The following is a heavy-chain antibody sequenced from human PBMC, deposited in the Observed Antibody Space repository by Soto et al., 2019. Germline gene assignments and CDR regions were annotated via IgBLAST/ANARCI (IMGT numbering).Heavy chain of an antibody. Sequence: GGSLRLSCAASGFTFSDYGMHWVRQAPGKGLEWVAVISYDGSHKFYADSVKGRCTISRDTSKNTLDLQMNSLRAEDTAVYYCAKKILTGPGWFGSPLDVWGQGTMVTVSS. CDR2: ISYDGSHK. D-gene: IGHD3-10*01. J-gene: IGHJ3*01. CDR1: GFTFSDYG. V-gene: IGHV3-30*18. CDR3: AKKILTGPGWFGSPLDV.